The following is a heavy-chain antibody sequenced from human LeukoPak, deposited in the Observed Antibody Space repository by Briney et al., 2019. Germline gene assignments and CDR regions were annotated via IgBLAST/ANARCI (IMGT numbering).Heavy chain of an antibody. CDR2: IKQDGSEK. Sequence: PGGSLRLSCAASGFTFSDYYMSWIRQAPGKGLEWVANIKQDGSEKYYVDPVKGRFTISRDNAKNSLYLQMNSLRAEDTAVYYCARDLAKGQQLGLYYYYGMDVWGQGTTVTVSS. D-gene: IGHD6-13*01. CDR1: GFTFSDYY. CDR3: ARDLAKGQQLGLYYYYGMDV. V-gene: IGHV3-7*03. J-gene: IGHJ6*02.